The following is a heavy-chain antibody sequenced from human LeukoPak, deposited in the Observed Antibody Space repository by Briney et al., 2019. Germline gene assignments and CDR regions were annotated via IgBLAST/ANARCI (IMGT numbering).Heavy chain of an antibody. D-gene: IGHD3-22*01. V-gene: IGHV4-34*01. CDR2: INHSGST. CDR3: ARGKMVPYYYDSSGFTGPRGYMDV. J-gene: IGHJ6*03. CDR1: GGSFSGYY. Sequence: SETLSLTCAVYGGSFSGYYWSWIRQPPGKGLEWIGEINHSGSTNYNPSLKSRVTISVDTSKNQFSLKLSSVTAADTAVYYCARGKMVPYYYDSSGFTGPRGYMDVWGKGTTVTVSS.